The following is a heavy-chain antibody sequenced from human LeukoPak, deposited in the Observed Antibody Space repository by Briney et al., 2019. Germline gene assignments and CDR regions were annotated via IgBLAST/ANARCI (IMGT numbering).Heavy chain of an antibody. CDR3: AREHYSSGWYVLDFDY. J-gene: IGHJ4*02. V-gene: IGHV1-2*06. CDR1: GYTFTGHY. CDR2: INPNSGGT. D-gene: IGHD6-19*01. Sequence: ASVKVSCKASGYTFTGHYMHWVRQAPGQGLEWMGRINPNSGGTNYAQKFQGRVTMTRDTSISTAYMELSRLRSDDTAVYYCAREHYSSGWYVLDFDYWGQGTLVTVSS.